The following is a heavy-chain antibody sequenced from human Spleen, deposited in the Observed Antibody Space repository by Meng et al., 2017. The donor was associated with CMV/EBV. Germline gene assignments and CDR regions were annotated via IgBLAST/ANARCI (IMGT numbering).Heavy chain of an antibody. CDR2: ISWNSGTI. CDR3: AKAAYSDYGYYYYGMDV. CDR1: GFTFDDYA. D-gene: IGHD5-12*01. Sequence: SLKISCAASGFTFDDYAMHWVRQAPGRGLEWVSSISWNSGTIGYADSVKGRFTISRDNTKNSLYLKMSSLRAEDTGVYFCAKAAYSDYGYYYYGMDVWGQGTTVTFSS. V-gene: IGHV3-9*01. J-gene: IGHJ6*02.